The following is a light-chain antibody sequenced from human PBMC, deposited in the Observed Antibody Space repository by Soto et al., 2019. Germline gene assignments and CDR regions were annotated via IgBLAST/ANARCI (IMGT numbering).Light chain of an antibody. CDR1: SSDIGGYDF. Sequence: QSALTQPPSASGSPGQAVTISCTGTSSDIGGYDFVSWYQVRPGEAPQLIIYNVNGRPSGVPRRFSGSKSGNTASLTVSGLQAEDEADYYCSSYTISSTRVFGTGTKVTVL. J-gene: IGLJ1*01. CDR3: SSYTISSTRV. CDR2: NVN. V-gene: IGLV2-8*01.